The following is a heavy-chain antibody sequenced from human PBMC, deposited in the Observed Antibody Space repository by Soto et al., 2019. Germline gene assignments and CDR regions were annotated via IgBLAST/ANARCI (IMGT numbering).Heavy chain of an antibody. J-gene: IGHJ6*02. V-gene: IGHV3-23*01. D-gene: IGHD6-6*01. Sequence: EVQLLESGGGLVQPGGSLRLSCAASGFTFSSYAMRWVRQAPGKGLEWVSAISGSGGSTYYADSVKGRFTISRDNSKNTLYLQMNSLRAEDTAVYYCAALIAARPRGYYYYGMDVWGQGTTVTVSS. CDR3: AALIAARPRGYYYYGMDV. CDR2: ISGSGGST. CDR1: GFTFSSYA.